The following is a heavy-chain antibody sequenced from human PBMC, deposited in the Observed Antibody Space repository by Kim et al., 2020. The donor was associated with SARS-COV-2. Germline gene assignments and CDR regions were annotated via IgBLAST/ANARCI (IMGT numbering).Heavy chain of an antibody. CDR1: GFTFSSYW. Sequence: GGSLRLSCAASGFTFSSYWMHWVRQAPGKGLEWVADIKTDGSENFYVDSVKGRFTVSRDNAKNSLFLQMNSLRAEDTAVYYCVKDAPGGSSFDFWGQGT. CDR2: IKTDGSEN. D-gene: IGHD6-6*01. V-gene: IGHV3-7*01. J-gene: IGHJ4*02. CDR3: VKDAPGGSSFDF.